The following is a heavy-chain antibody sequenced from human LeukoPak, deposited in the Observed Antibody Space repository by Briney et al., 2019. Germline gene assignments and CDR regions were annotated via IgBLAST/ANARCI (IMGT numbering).Heavy chain of an antibody. CDR3: ARELNVDTAMAFDY. CDR2: ISSNGGST. Sequence: GGSLRLSCSDSGFTFSRYAMHWVRQAPGKGLEYVSAISSNGGSTYYADSVKGRFTISRDNSKNTLFLQMNSLRAEDTAVYYCARELNVDTAMAFDYWGQGTRATVSS. V-gene: IGHV3-64*04. D-gene: IGHD5-18*01. CDR1: GFTFSRYA. J-gene: IGHJ4*02.